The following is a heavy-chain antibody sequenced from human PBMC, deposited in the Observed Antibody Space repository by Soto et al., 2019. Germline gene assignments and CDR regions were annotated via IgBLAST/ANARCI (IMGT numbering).Heavy chain of an antibody. Sequence: EVQLLESGGGLVQPGGSLRLSCAASGFTFSNYAMSWVRQAPGKGLEWVSAISGSGDITYSADSVRGHFTISRDNSKNPLYLQMNRLRADDTAVYYCAKGYYDFWSGYISWGQGTLVTVS. V-gene: IGHV3-23*01. CDR2: ISGSGDIT. CDR3: AKGYYDFWSGYIS. J-gene: IGHJ4*02. D-gene: IGHD3-3*01. CDR1: GFTFSNYA.